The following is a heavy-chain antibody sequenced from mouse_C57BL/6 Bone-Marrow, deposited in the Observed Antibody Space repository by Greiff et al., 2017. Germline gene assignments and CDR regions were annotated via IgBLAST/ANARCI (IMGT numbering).Heavy chain of an antibody. D-gene: IGHD1-2*01. CDR1: GYTFTSYW. CDR3: ARGTLRRFDY. J-gene: IGHJ2*01. V-gene: IGHV1-50*01. CDR2: IDPSDSYT. Sequence: QVQLQQPGAELVKPGASVKLSCKASGYTFTSYWMQWVKQRPGQGLEWIGEIDPSDSYTNYNQKFKGKATLTVDTSASTAYMQLSSLTSEDSAVYYCARGTLRRFDYWGQGTTLTDSA.